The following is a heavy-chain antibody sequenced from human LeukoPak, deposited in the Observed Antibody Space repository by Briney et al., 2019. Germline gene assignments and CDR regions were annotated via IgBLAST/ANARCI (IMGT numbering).Heavy chain of an antibody. Sequence: PSQTLSLTCTVSGGSISSGGYYWSWIRQPPGKGLEWIGYIYHSGSTYYNPSLKSRVTISVDRSKNQFSLKLSSVTAADTAVYYCAREVPSVVNGIAYYWGQGTLVTVSS. J-gene: IGHJ4*01. D-gene: IGHD4-23*01. CDR2: IYHSGST. V-gene: IGHV4-30-2*01. CDR1: GGSISSGGYY. CDR3: AREVPSVVNGIAYY.